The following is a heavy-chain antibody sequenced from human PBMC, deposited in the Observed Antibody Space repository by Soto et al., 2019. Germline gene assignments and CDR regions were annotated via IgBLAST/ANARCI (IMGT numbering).Heavy chain of an antibody. CDR2: IIPIFGTA. J-gene: IGHJ6*02. Sequence: QVQLVQSGAEVKKPGSSVKVSCKASGGTFSSYAISWVRQAPGQGLEWMGGIIPIFGTANYAQEFQGRVTITADESMSTAYMELSSLRSEDTAMYYCARAGFSGTYYYYYGMDVWGQGTTVTVSS. V-gene: IGHV1-69*01. CDR1: GGTFSSYA. D-gene: IGHD5-12*01. CDR3: ARAGFSGTYYYYYGMDV.